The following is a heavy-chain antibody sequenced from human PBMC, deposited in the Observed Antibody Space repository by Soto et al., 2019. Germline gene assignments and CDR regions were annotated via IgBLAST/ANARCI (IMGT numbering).Heavy chain of an antibody. CDR3: ARTIAVAGIGYYFDY. J-gene: IGHJ4*02. CDR1: GYSFSTYA. Sequence: WASVKVSCKASGYSFSTYAISWVRQAPGQGLEWLGRISTYNGNTNYGHILQGRVALTTDTSTNTAFMELRSLGSDDTAVYYCARTIAVAGIGYYFDYWGQGTLVTVSS. CDR2: ISTYNGNT. D-gene: IGHD6-19*01. V-gene: IGHV1-18*04.